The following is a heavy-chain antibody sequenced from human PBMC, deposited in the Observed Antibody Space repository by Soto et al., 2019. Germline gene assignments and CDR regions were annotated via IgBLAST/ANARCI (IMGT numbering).Heavy chain of an antibody. J-gene: IGHJ4*02. V-gene: IGHV3-66*04. CDR2: IYSGGST. Sequence: PGGSLRLSCAASGFTVSSNYMSWVRQAPGKGLEWVSVIYSGGSTYYADSVKGRFTISRDNSKNTLYLQMGSLRAEDMAVYYCARRGDGYCSSTSCYLFDYWGQGTLVTVSS. CDR3: ARRGDGYCSSTSCYLFDY. CDR1: GFTVSSNY. D-gene: IGHD2-2*01.